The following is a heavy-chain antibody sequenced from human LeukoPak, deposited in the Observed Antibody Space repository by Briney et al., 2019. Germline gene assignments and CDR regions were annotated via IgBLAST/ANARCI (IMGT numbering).Heavy chain of an antibody. Sequence: SVTLSLTCTVSGGSISSYYWSWIRQSPGKGLECIGYIYYSGSTNYNPPLKSRVPISVDTSKNQFSLRLSSVTAADTAVYYCARHGGSYSFDYWGQGTLVTVSS. V-gene: IGHV4-59*08. CDR3: ARHGGSYSFDY. CDR2: IYYSGST. J-gene: IGHJ4*02. D-gene: IGHD1-26*01. CDR1: GGSISSYY.